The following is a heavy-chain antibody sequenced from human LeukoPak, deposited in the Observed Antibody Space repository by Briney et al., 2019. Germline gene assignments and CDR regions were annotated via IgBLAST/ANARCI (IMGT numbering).Heavy chain of an antibody. D-gene: IGHD6-13*01. Sequence: GRSLRLSCAASGFTFSSYAMHWVRQAPGKGLEWVAVISYDGSNKYYADSVKGRFTISRDNAKNSLYLQMNSLRAEDTAVYYCARDPGRWVVDYWGQGTLVTVSS. CDR1: GFTFSSYA. CDR3: ARDPGRWVVDY. J-gene: IGHJ4*02. CDR2: ISYDGSNK. V-gene: IGHV3-30-3*01.